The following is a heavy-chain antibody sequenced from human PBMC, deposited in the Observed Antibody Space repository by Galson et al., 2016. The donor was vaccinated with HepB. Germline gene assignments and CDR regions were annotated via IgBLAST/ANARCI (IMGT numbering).Heavy chain of an antibody. D-gene: IGHD3-16*02. CDR1: GFTFSSYA. Sequence: SLRLSCAASGFTFSSYAVHWVRQAPGKGLEWVALISDDGSNTYYADSVKGRFTISRDNSRNTLYLQMTSLRAEDTAIYYCAPEGSQVGVILFDSWGQGTLVTVSS. J-gene: IGHJ4*02. CDR2: ISDDGSNT. CDR3: APEGSQVGVILFDS. V-gene: IGHV3-30*03.